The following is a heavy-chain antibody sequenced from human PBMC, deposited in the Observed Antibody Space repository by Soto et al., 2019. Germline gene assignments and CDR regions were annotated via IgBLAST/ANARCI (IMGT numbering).Heavy chain of an antibody. J-gene: IGHJ3*02. CDR1: GFTFSNYG. CDR3: ASDRVPMLRGDPHTLAT. V-gene: IGHV3-33*01. D-gene: IGHD3-10*01. Sequence: GGSLRLSCAASGFTFSNYGMQWVRQAPGKGLERVAVIWYDGNNEYYADSVKGRFTISRDNSKNTLYLQMNSLRAEDTAVYYCASDRVPMLRGDPHTLATWGHGTMVSASS. CDR2: IWYDGNNE.